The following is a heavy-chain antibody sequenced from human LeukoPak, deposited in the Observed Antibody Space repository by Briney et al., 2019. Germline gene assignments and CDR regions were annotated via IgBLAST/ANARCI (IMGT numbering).Heavy chain of an antibody. V-gene: IGHV1-3*01. CDR2: INAGNGNT. CDR1: GYTFTSYG. Sequence: ASVKVSCKASGYTFTSYGISWVRQAPGQRLEWMGWINAGNGNTKYSQKFQGRVTITRDTSASTAYMELSSLRSEDTAVYYCARDDYLLWFDPWGQGTLVTVSS. CDR3: ARDDYLLWFDP. D-gene: IGHD2/OR15-2a*01. J-gene: IGHJ5*02.